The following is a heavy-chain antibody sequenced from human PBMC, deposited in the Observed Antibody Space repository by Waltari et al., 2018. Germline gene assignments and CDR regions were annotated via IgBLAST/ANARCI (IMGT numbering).Heavy chain of an antibody. Sequence: QVQLQQWGAGLLRPSETLSLTCGVSGGSFSGYYWRWIRQPPGKGLGWIGEVNHSGSTNYNPSLKSRVTISVDTSKNQFSLKLSSVTAADTAVYYCARDRGYSYAYYFVAPSYYFDYWGQGTLVTVSS. D-gene: IGHD5-18*01. J-gene: IGHJ4*02. V-gene: IGHV4-34*01. CDR3: ARDRGYSYAYYFVAPSYYFDY. CDR1: GGSFSGYY. CDR2: VNHSGST.